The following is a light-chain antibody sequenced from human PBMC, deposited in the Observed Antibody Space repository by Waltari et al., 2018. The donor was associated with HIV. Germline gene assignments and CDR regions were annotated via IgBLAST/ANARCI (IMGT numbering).Light chain of an antibody. J-gene: IGKJ4*01. CDR1: RSISTN. V-gene: IGKV1-39*01. Sequence: DIQITQSPSSLSAYVGNRLTITCRAHRSISTNLTWYQQQPGKAPKLLIYSASRLQSVVPSRFSCSGSGIDFTLTISSLQPEYFATYYCQQSYGTPLTFGGGTKVEIK. CDR2: SAS. CDR3: QQSYGTPLT.